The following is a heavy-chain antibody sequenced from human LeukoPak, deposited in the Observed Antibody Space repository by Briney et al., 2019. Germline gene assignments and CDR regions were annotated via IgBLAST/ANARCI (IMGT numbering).Heavy chain of an antibody. CDR2: IKKDGSQK. CDR3: TRVFGGYDVPDY. Sequence: GGSLRRSCAASGFTFSSFWMSWVRQAPGKGLEWVANIKKDGSQKYYVDSVEGRFTISRDNAKNSLYLQMDSLRVDDTAVYYCTRVFGGYDVPDYWGQGTVVTVSS. CDR1: GFTFSSFW. V-gene: IGHV3-7*03. D-gene: IGHD3-10*02. J-gene: IGHJ4*02.